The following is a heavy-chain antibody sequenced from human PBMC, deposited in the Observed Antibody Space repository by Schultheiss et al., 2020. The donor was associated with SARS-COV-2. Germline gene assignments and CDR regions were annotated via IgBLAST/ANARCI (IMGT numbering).Heavy chain of an antibody. CDR1: GGSISSGDYY. J-gene: IGHJ4*02. Sequence: SETLSLTCTVSGGSISSGDYYWSWIRQPPGKGLEWIGYIYYSGSTNYNPSLKSRVTISVDTSKNQFSLKLSSVTAADTAVYYCARGSLGVQGVLRDYFDYWGQGTLVTVSS. CDR3: ARGSLGVQGVLRDYFDY. CDR2: IYYSGST. V-gene: IGHV4-61*08. D-gene: IGHD3-10*01.